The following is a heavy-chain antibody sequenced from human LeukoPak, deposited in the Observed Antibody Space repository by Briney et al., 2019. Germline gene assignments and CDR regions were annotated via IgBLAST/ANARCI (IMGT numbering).Heavy chain of an antibody. CDR3: SRLTGSGTDC. D-gene: IGHD6-13*01. V-gene: IGHV3-23*01. CDR2: IGSSGGTT. Sequence: GGSLRLSCAASGFTFSSYDMSWVRQAPGKGLEWVSAIGSSGGTTYYADSVKGRFTISRDNSKNTLFLQMNSLRAEDTAMYSCSRLTGSGTDCWGQGTLVTVSS. CDR1: GFTFSSYD. J-gene: IGHJ4*02.